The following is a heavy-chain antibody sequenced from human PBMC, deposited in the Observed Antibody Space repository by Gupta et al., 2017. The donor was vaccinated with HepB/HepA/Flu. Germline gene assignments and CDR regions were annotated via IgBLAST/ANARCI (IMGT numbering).Heavy chain of an antibody. Sequence: EVQLVESGGGLLQPGRSLRLSCAASGFTFDDYAMHWVRHAPGKGLEWVSGISWNSGSIGYADSVKGRFTISRDNAKNSLYLQMNSLRAEDTALYYCAKDILLYDSSDGAFDIWGQGTMVTVSS. CDR2: ISWNSGSI. CDR3: AKDILLYDSSDGAFDI. CDR1: GFTFDDYA. D-gene: IGHD3-22*01. J-gene: IGHJ3*02. V-gene: IGHV3-9*01.